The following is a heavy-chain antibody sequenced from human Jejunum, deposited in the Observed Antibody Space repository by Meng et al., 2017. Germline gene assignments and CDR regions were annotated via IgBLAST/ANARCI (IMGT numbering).Heavy chain of an antibody. CDR1: GFTFSIYW. CDR3: ARGGYSDSSGYSNGWFDP. Sequence: GSLRLSCAASGFTFSIYWMHWVRQAPGKGLVWVSRINNDASSTTYADSVKGRFTISRDNAKNTPFLQMNSLRAEDTAVYYCARGGYSDSSGYSNGWFDPWGQGTQVTVSS. J-gene: IGHJ5*02. V-gene: IGHV3-74*01. CDR2: INNDASST. D-gene: IGHD3-22*01.